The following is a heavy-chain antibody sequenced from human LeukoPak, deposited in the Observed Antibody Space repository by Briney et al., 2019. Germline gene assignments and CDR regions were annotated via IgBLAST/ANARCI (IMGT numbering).Heavy chain of an antibody. J-gene: IGHJ4*02. D-gene: IGHD3-3*01. Sequence: PSETLSLTCAVYGASFSGYYWSWIRQPPGRGLEWIGEINHSGSTNYNPSLKSRVTMSVDTSKNRFSLKLSSVTAADTAVYYCVHGNHDSWNAYYIEYWGQGTLVTVSS. CDR1: GASFSGYY. CDR3: VHGNHDSWNAYYIEY. CDR2: INHSGST. V-gene: IGHV4-34*01.